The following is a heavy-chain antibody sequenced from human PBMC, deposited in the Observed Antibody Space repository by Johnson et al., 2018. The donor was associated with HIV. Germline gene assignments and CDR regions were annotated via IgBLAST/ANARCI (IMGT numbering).Heavy chain of an antibody. CDR3: AREGGAFYDSSGSLAFDI. CDR2: ISHDGISK. Sequence: QVQLVESGGGVVQPGRSLRLSCAASGFTFYSYGMHWVRQAPGKGLEWVTLISHDGISKYYADSVKGRFTISKDNSKSTLYVQMNRLTVDDTAVYYCAREGGAFYDSSGSLAFDIWCQGTMVTVSS. CDR1: GFTFYSYG. V-gene: IGHV3-30*03. J-gene: IGHJ3*02. D-gene: IGHD3-22*01.